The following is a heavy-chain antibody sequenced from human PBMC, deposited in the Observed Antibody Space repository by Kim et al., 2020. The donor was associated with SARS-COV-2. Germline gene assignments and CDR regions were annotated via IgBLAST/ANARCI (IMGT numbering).Heavy chain of an antibody. J-gene: IGHJ2*01. Sequence: SETLSLTCTVSGGSISSYYWKWIRQPPGRGLEWIGYIYHSGSTNYNPSLKSRVTMSVDTSKNQLSLRLSSVTAADTAIYYCARRDGGSSWKYWYFDLWGRGPLVTVSS. D-gene: IGHD6-13*01. CDR2: IYHSGST. V-gene: IGHV4-59*08. CDR3: ARRDGGSSWKYWYFDL. CDR1: GGSISSYY.